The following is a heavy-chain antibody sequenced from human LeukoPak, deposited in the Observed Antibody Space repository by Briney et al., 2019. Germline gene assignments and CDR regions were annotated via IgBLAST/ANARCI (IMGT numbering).Heavy chain of an antibody. CDR3: ARLKRGGTSIRGVDY. V-gene: IGHV4-38-2*02. CDR2: IYYSGST. CDR1: GYSISSGYY. J-gene: IGHJ4*02. Sequence: SETLSLTCTVSGYSISSGYYWGWIRQPPGKGPEWIGSIYYSGSTYYNPSLKSRVTISVDTSKNQFSLRLSSVTAADTAVYFCARLKRGGTSIRGVDYWGQGTLVTVSS. D-gene: IGHD1-1*01.